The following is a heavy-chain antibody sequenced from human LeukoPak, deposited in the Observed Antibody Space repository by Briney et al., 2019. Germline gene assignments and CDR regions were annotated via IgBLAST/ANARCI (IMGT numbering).Heavy chain of an antibody. D-gene: IGHD4-11*01. V-gene: IGHV3-74*01. CDR3: ARSTTHYYYNYMDV. Sequence: GGSLRLSCAASGFTFSIYWMHWVRQAPVKGLVWVSRINSDGSSTSYADSVKGRFTISRDNAKNTLYLQMNSLRAEDTAVYCCARSTTHYYYNYMDVWGKGNAVTVSS. CDR2: INSDGSST. CDR1: GFTFSIYW. J-gene: IGHJ6*03.